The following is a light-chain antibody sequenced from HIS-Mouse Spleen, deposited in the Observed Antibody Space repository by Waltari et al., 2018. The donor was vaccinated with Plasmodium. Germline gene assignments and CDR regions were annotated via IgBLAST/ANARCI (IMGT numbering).Light chain of an antibody. Sequence: SYELTQPPSVSLSHGPPSSITGPAYQLVDKYACWYQQKPGQSPVLVIYQDSKRPSGIPERFSGSNSGNTATLTISGTQAMDEADYYCQAWDSSTVVFGGGTKLTVL. J-gene: IGLJ2*01. CDR1: QLVDKY. CDR2: QDS. V-gene: IGLV3-1*01. CDR3: QAWDSSTVV.